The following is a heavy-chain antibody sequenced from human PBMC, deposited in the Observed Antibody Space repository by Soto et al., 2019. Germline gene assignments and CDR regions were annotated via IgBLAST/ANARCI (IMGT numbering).Heavy chain of an antibody. V-gene: IGHV1-69*08. J-gene: IGHJ6*03. Sequence: QVQLVQSGAEVQKPGSSVRVSCKASGGTFSNFILTWVRQAPGQGLEWMGRIIPILGTITYAQKFQGRVTITADKSSSTAYMELGSLRSEDTVVYYCARGAYDPPYYYFYMDVWGKGTTVTVSS. D-gene: IGHD5-12*01. CDR2: IIPILGTI. CDR3: ARGAYDPPYYYFYMDV. CDR1: GGTFSNFI.